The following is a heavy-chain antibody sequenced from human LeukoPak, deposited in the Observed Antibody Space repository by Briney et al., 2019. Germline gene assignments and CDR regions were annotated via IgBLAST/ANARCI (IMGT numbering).Heavy chain of an antibody. J-gene: IGHJ5*02. CDR2: IYYSGSP. V-gene: IGHV4-59*01. CDR3: ARGGYDISGYWLSRFDP. D-gene: IGHD3-22*01. CDR1: GGSISNYY. Sequence: SETLSLTCTVSGGSISNYYWSWLRQPPGKGLEWIGYIYYSGSPNYNPSLKSRVTMSLDTSKNQFSLKLSSVTAADTAVYFCARGGYDISGYWLSRFDPWGQGTLVTVSS.